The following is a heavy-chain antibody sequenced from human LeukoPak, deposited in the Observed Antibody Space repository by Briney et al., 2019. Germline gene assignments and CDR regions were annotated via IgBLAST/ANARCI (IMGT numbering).Heavy chain of an antibody. CDR3: ARGGNYWPQWWFDP. J-gene: IGHJ5*02. CDR1: GGSISIYY. D-gene: IGHD1-26*01. CDR2: IYTSGNT. V-gene: IGHV4-4*07. Sequence: SETLSLTCTVSGGSISIYYWSWIRQPAGKGLEWIGRIYTSGNTHYNPSLKSRVTMSLDASKNQFSLELNSVTPADTAVYYCARGGNYWPQWWFDPWGRGTLVSVSS.